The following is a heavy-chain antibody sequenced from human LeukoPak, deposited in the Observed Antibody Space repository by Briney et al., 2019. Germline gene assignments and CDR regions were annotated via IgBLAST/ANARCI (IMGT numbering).Heavy chain of an antibody. CDR1: GGSISSYY. J-gene: IGHJ3*02. V-gene: IGHV4-59*01. CDR2: IYNSGST. D-gene: IGHD3-22*01. Sequence: ETLSLTCTVSGGSISSYYWSWVRQPPGKGLEWVGYIYNSGSTNYNAYLKRRGTISVDPSKNQFSLKLSSVTAADTAVYYCATDGNYYDSNDAFDIWGQGTMVTVSS. CDR3: ATDGNYYDSNDAFDI.